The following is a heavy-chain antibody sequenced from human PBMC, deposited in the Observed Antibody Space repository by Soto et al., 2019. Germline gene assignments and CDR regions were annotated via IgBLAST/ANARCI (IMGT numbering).Heavy chain of an antibody. V-gene: IGHV3-23*01. Sequence: PGGSLRLSCAASGFTFSSYAMSWVSQAPGKGLEWVSGFSGSGGSTYYADSVKGRFTISRDNSKNTLYLQMNSLRAEDTAVYYCARKIRFLEWLSAFDIWGQGTMVTVSS. CDR1: GFTFSSYA. J-gene: IGHJ3*02. CDR2: FSGSGGST. CDR3: ARKIRFLEWLSAFDI. D-gene: IGHD3-3*01.